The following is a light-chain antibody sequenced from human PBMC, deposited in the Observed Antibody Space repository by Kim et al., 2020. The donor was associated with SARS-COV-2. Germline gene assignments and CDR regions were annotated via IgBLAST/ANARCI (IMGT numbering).Light chain of an antibody. V-gene: IGLV3-21*04. CDR1: DIGSKN. J-gene: IGLJ2*01. CDR3: QVWDSSRDPVV. CDR2: YDN. Sequence: APGKTARITCGGDDIGSKNVHWYQQKPGQAPVLVIYYDNDRPSGIPERFSGSNSGNTATLTISRVEVGDEADYYCQVWDSSRDPVVFGGGTKLTVL.